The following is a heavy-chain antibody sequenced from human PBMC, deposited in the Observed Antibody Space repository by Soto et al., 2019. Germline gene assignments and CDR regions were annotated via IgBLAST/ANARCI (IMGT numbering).Heavy chain of an antibody. V-gene: IGHV4-39*01. CDR2: IYYSGST. Sequence: PSETLSLTCTVSGGSISSSSYYWGWIRQPPGKGLEWIGSIYYSGSTYYNPSLKSRVTISVDTSKNQFSLKLSSVTAADTAVYYCATSPRYYYYYYMDVWGKGTKVTVAS. CDR1: GGSISSSSYY. CDR3: ATSPRYYYYYYMDV. J-gene: IGHJ6*03.